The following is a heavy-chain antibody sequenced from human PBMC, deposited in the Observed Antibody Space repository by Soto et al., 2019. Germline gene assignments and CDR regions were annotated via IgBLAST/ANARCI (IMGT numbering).Heavy chain of an antibody. Sequence: SETLSLSCTVSGGSISRYYWSWFRQPPGKGLEWIGYVYYSGTTNYNPSLKSRLTISLDTSKNQFSLNLNSVTPADTAVYYCATGRYFYDSELWSQRTPVTVSS. J-gene: IGHJ4*02. CDR3: ATGRYFYDSEL. CDR2: VYYSGTT. V-gene: IGHV4-59*01. CDR1: GGSISRYY. D-gene: IGHD3-10*01.